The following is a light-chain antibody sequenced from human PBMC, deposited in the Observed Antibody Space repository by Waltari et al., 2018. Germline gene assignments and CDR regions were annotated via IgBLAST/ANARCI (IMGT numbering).Light chain of an antibody. J-gene: IGLJ3*02. Sequence: QSALTQPASVSGSPGQSVTISCTGTSSDVGGYTFVSWSQHPPGRAPKLMIYEVTHRPSGVSTRFSGSKSGDTASLTISGLQAADEAEYYCSSYSSTNTVVFGGGTQLTV. CDR1: SSDVGGYTF. CDR3: SSYSSTNTVV. V-gene: IGLV2-14*01. CDR2: EVT.